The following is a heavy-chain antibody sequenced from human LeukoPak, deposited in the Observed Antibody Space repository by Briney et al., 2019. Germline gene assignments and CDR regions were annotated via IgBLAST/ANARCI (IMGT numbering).Heavy chain of an antibody. Sequence: SVKVSCKTSGGSFSRYGLTWGRQAPGQGLEWMGGIIPMFGTADYAQRFQGRVTITADESTSTAYMEMSSLTSDDTAVYYCARSVGYSREYQPGFFDYWGQGTLVSVSS. V-gene: IGHV1-69*01. CDR1: GGSFSRYG. J-gene: IGHJ4*02. CDR2: IIPMFGTA. D-gene: IGHD2-2*01. CDR3: ARSVGYSREYQPGFFDY.